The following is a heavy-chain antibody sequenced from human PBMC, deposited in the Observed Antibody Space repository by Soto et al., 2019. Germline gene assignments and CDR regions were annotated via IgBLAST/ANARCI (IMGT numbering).Heavy chain of an antibody. CDR2: ISWSSGSI. D-gene: IGHD5-18*01. CDR1: GFTFDDYA. CDR3: AKVTGYSDGFNYFGY. J-gene: IGHJ4*02. V-gene: IGHV3-9*01. Sequence: EVPLVASGGGLVQPGRSLRLSCAASGFTFDDYAMHWVRQAPGKGLEWVSGISWSSGSIGYADSVKGRFTISRDNAKNCLSLRMNSLRAEDTALFYCAKVTGYSDGFNYFGYWGQENLVAVAS.